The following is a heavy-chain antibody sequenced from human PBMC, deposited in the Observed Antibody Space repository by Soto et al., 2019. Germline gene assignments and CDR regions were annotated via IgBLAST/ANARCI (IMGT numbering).Heavy chain of an antibody. CDR1: GYPVTVYY. V-gene: IGHV1-2*02. D-gene: IGHD2-15*01. Sequence: QLHLVHSGAVVNKPGASVTVSCSASGYPVTVYYMHWVRQAPGRALEWMGGINPDTGAANYTQAFQGRVTMPRDTCPSKVFMELSSLKSEETAVFYGARGGGVVVAGSAAFDMWGQGTLVTGCS. J-gene: IGHJ3*02. CDR2: INPDTGAA. CDR3: ARGGGVVVAGSAAFDM.